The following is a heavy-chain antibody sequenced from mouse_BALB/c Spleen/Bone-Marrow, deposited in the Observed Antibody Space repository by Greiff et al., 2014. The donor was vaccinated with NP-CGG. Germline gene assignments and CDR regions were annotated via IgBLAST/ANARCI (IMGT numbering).Heavy chain of an antibody. D-gene: IGHD2-12*01. CDR1: GYTFTSYW. CDR3: TRGGRPPFAY. CDR2: IYPGSGST. Sequence: LKESGSDLVRSGASVKLSCKASGYTFTSYWIHWMKQRPGQGLEWIGNIYPGSGSTNYDEYFKSKATLTVDTSSSTAYMQLSSLTSEDSAVYYCTRGGRPPFAYWGQGTLVTVSA. V-gene: IGHV1S22*01. J-gene: IGHJ3*01.